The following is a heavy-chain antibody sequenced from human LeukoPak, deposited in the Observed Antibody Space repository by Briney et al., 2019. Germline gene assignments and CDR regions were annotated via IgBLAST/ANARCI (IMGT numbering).Heavy chain of an antibody. CDR2: IKQDGSEK. Sequence: GGSLRLSCAASGFTFSSNWMSWVRQAPGKGLEWVANIKQDGSEKYYMDSVKGRFTISRDNAKNSLYLQMNSLRAEDTAVYYCARERRPTVLYFDYWGQGTLVTVSS. CDR3: ARERRPTVLYFDY. J-gene: IGHJ4*02. V-gene: IGHV3-7*01. CDR1: GFTFSSNW. D-gene: IGHD4-17*01.